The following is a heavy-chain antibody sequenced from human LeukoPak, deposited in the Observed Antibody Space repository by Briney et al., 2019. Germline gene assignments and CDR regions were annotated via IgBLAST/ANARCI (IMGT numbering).Heavy chain of an antibody. Sequence: ETLSLTCTVSGGSISSYYWSWVRQAPGKGLEWVSAISGSGGSTYYADSVKGRFTISRDNSKNTLYLQMNSLRAEDTAVYYCAKDNPGGSRGSWGQGTMVTVSS. D-gene: IGHD3-16*01. CDR3: AKDNPGGSRGS. J-gene: IGHJ3*01. CDR2: ISGSGGST. V-gene: IGHV3-23*01. CDR1: GGSISSYY.